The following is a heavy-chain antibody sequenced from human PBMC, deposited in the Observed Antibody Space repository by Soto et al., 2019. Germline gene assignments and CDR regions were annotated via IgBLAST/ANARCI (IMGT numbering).Heavy chain of an antibody. CDR1: GFAFSDHY. V-gene: IGHV3-72*01. Sequence: EVQLVESGGGLVQPGGSLRLSCAASGFAFSDHYMDWVRQAPGKGLEWVGRIRNKANSYCTLYAASVKGRFTISRDDSRTSLSLQMNSLKTEDTAVYYCGRVRIDADESGRPFDIWGQGTVVTVSS. D-gene: IGHD1-26*01. CDR3: GRVRIDADESGRPFDI. CDR2: IRNKANSYCT. J-gene: IGHJ3*02.